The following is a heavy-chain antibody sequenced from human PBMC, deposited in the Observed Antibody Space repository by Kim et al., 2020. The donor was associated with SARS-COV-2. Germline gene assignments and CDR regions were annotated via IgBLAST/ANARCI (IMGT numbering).Heavy chain of an antibody. CDR2: ISSSSSYI. V-gene: IGHV3-21*01. J-gene: IGHJ5*02. D-gene: IGHD2-2*02. Sequence: GGSLRLSCAASGFTFSSYSMNWVRQAPGKGLEWVSSISSSSSYIYYADSVKGRFTISRDNAKNSLYLQMNSLRAEDTAVYYCARGGERYCSSTSCYNGWGFDPWGQGTLVTVSS. CDR1: GFTFSSYS. CDR3: ARGGERYCSSTSCYNGWGFDP.